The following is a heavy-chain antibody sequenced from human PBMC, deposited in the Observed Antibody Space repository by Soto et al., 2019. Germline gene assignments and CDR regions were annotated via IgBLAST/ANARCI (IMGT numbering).Heavy chain of an antibody. D-gene: IGHD2-15*01. CDR2: INHSGST. V-gene: IGHV4-34*01. CDR1: GGSFSGYY. CDR3: ARYCSGGSCYGGGWLDP. J-gene: IGHJ5*02. Sequence: SETLSLTCAVYGGSFSGYYWSWIRQPPGKGLEWIGEINHSGSTNYNPSLKSRVTISVDTSKNQFSLKLSSVTAADTAVYYCARYCSGGSCYGGGWLDPWGQGTLVTVSS.